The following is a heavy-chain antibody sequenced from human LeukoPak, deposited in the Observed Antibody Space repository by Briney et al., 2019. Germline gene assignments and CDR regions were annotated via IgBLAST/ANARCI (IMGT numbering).Heavy chain of an antibody. CDR2: IHYTGST. V-gene: IGHV4-59*01. CDR3: ARGGYYGSGNDFRFDP. Sequence: SETLSLTCTVSGRSLSSYYWSWIRQSPGKGLECIGYIHYTGSTNYNPSLKSRVTISVETSKNQFSLKLKSVTAADTAVYYCARGGYYGSGNDFRFDPWGQGTLVTVSS. CDR1: GRSLSSYY. J-gene: IGHJ5*02. D-gene: IGHD3-10*01.